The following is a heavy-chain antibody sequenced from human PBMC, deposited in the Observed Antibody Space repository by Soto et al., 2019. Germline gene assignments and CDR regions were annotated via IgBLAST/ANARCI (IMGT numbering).Heavy chain of an antibody. CDR1: GGSFSGYY. Sequence: LSLTCAVYGGSFSGYYWSWIRQPPGKGLEWIGEINHSGSTNYNPSLKSRVTISVDTSKNQFSLKLSSVTAADTAVYYCASLSIAAAGSSDAFDIWGQGTMVTVS. J-gene: IGHJ3*02. CDR3: ASLSIAAAGSSDAFDI. CDR2: INHSGST. D-gene: IGHD6-13*01. V-gene: IGHV4-34*01.